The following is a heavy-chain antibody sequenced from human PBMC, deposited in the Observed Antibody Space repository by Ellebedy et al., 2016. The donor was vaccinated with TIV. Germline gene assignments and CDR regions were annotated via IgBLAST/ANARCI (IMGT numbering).Heavy chain of an antibody. D-gene: IGHD2-21*01. V-gene: IGHV1-8*01. Sequence: AASVKVSCKASGYSFTNYDINWARQATGQGLEWMGWMNPNSGDTGSAQKFQGRVIMTRSTSTGTAYLALRSLRSEDTAVYYCARVSNGNTVVDYWGQGTLVTVSS. J-gene: IGHJ4*02. CDR1: GYSFTNYD. CDR2: MNPNSGDT. CDR3: ARVSNGNTVVDY.